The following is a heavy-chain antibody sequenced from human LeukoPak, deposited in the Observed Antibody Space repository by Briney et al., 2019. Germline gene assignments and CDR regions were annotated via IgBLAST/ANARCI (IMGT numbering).Heavy chain of an antibody. CDR1: GFTFSSYA. J-gene: IGHJ4*02. D-gene: IGHD3-22*01. CDR3: ARVITMIVVDY. CDR2: ISYDGSNK. V-gene: IGHV3-30-3*01. Sequence: PGRSLRLSCAASGFTFSSYAMQWVRQAPGKGLEWVAVISYDGSNKYYADSVKGRFTISRDNSKNTLYLQINSLRAEDTAVYYCARVITMIVVDYWGQGTLVTVSS.